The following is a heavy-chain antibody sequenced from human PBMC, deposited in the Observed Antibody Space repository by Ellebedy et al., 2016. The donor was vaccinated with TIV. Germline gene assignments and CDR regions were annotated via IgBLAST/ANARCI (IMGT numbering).Heavy chain of an antibody. Sequence: AASVKVSCKASGYTFTDYYVHWVRQAPGLGLEWMGIINPSGGSTSYAQKFQGRITVTRDTSTSTLYMELSSLRSEDTAVYYCARSTVRGKYYFDYWGQGTLVTVSS. CDR1: GYTFTDYY. D-gene: IGHD3-10*01. CDR2: INPSGGST. CDR3: ARSTVRGKYYFDY. V-gene: IGHV1-46*01. J-gene: IGHJ4*02.